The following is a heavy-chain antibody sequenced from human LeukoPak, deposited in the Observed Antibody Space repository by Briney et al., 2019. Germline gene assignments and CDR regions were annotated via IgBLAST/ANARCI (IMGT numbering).Heavy chain of an antibody. D-gene: IGHD2-15*01. CDR1: GFTFSSYS. Sequence: GGSLRLSCAASGFTFSSYSMNWVRQAPGKGLEWVSSISSSSSYIYYADSVKGRFTISRDNAKNSLYLQMNGLRAEDTAVYYCARDGYCSGGSCYGTAEYFQHWGQGTLVTVSS. CDR2: ISSSSSYI. CDR3: ARDGYCSGGSCYGTAEYFQH. V-gene: IGHV3-21*01. J-gene: IGHJ1*01.